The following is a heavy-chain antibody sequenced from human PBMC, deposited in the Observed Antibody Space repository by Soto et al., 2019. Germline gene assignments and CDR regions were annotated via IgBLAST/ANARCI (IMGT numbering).Heavy chain of an antibody. J-gene: IGHJ6*02. CDR3: ARGHYGGHGLVV. D-gene: IGHD4-17*01. CDR1: GGSISSYY. CDR2: IYLTGIT. V-gene: IGHV4-59*12. Sequence: SETLSLTCTVSGGSISSYYWSWIRQPPGKGLEWIGHIYLTGITYYNPSLKSRVTLSVDRSKNQFSLTLSSVTAADTAVYYCARGHYGGHGLVVWGQGTTVTVSS.